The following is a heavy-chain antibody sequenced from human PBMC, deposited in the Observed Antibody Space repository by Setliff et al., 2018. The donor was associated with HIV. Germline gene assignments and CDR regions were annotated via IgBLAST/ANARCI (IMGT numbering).Heavy chain of an antibody. Sequence: PGGSLRLSCIASGFTFGGYGLSWVRQAPGEGLEWVGFTRSKAYGGTTEYAASVKGRFTISRDDSKGVAYLQMNSLKTEDTAVYYCASGRGSDAIAIDYWGQGTLVTVSS. CDR3: ASGRGSDAIAIDY. V-gene: IGHV3-49*04. CDR1: GFTFGGYG. D-gene: IGHD5-12*01. J-gene: IGHJ4*02. CDR2: TRSKAYGGTT.